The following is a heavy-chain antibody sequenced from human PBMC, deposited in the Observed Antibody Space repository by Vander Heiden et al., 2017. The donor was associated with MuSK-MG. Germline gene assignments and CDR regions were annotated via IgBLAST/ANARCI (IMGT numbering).Heavy chain of an antibody. V-gene: IGHV1-3*01. D-gene: IGHD6-19*01. CDR1: GYTFTSSA. CDR3: ARDLYSSGWYLHDAFDI. J-gene: IGHJ3*02. CDR2: INAGNGNT. Sequence: QVQLVQSGAEVKKPGASVKVSCQASGYTFTSSAMHWVRQAPGQRLEWMGWINAGNGNTKYSQKFQGRVTITSDTSASTAYMELSSLRSEDTAVYYCARDLYSSGWYLHDAFDIWGQGTMVTVSS.